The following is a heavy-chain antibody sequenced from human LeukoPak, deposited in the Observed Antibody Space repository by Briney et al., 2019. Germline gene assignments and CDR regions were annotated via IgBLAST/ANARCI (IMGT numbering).Heavy chain of an antibody. J-gene: IGHJ3*02. D-gene: IGHD2-2*01. Sequence: GGSLRLSCAASGFTFSSDGMHWVRQAPGKGLEWVAFIRYDGSNKYYADSVKGRFTISRDNSKNTLYLQMNSLRAEDTAVYYCAKATYCSSTSCPPDDAFDIWGQGTMVTVSS. CDR2: IRYDGSNK. V-gene: IGHV3-30*02. CDR3: AKATYCSSTSCPPDDAFDI. CDR1: GFTFSSDG.